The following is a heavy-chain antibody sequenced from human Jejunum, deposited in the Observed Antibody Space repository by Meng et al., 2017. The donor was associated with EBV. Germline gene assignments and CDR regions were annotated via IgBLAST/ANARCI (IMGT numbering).Heavy chain of an antibody. Sequence: QLQLLQSGTGLVKPSQTLSRPSAVSCPSITRCAYLLSWIRQQPGKGLEWIGKIYHIGSTYYNPSLKSRVTISVDRSKNQFSLKLTSVTAADTAVYYCARGGPDFGDYVPFDYWGQGTLVTVSS. CDR2: IYHIGST. CDR3: ARGGPDFGDYVPFDY. CDR1: CPSITRCAYL. V-gene: IGHV4-30-2*01. J-gene: IGHJ4*02. D-gene: IGHD4-17*01.